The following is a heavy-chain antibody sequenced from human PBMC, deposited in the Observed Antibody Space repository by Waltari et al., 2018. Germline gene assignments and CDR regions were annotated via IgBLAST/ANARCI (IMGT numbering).Heavy chain of an antibody. Sequence: QVQLQESGPGLVRPSETLSLPCDVSGYFIYTGFFWGWSRQPPGKGLEWIGNIYHEGTTYYNPSLKHRLMISLDTSKHQFSLRLNFVDVADTAVYYCARQTLGYCTSAACRRLETWGQGILVTVSS. D-gene: IGHD2-2*03. CDR1: GYFIYTGFF. V-gene: IGHV4-38-2*01. CDR2: IYHEGTT. J-gene: IGHJ5*02. CDR3: ARQTLGYCTSAACRRLET.